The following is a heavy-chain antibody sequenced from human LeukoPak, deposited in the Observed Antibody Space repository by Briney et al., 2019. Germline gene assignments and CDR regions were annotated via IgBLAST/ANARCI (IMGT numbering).Heavy chain of an antibody. Sequence: GGSLRLSCVGSGFILSDCAMSWVRQAPGKGLEWVANIKQDGSEKYYVDSVKGRFTISRDNAKNSLYLHMTSLRAEDTAVYYCAIIRQWWIPGFDYWGQGTLVTVSS. D-gene: IGHD2-15*01. CDR1: GFILSDCA. V-gene: IGHV3-7*01. J-gene: IGHJ4*02. CDR3: AIIRQWWIPGFDY. CDR2: IKQDGSEK.